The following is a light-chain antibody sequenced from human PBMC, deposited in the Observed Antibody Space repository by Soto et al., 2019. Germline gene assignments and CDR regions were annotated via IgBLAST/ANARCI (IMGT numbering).Light chain of an antibody. CDR2: DNT. Sequence: QSVLTQPPSVSGAPGQRVSISCTGSTSNIGAGYHVHWYQQFPGTAPKLLMYDNTNRPSGVPDRFSGSKSGTSASLAITGLQAEDEADYYCQSYDSSLSSYVFGTGNKVTVL. J-gene: IGLJ1*01. CDR1: TSNIGAGYH. CDR3: QSYDSSLSSYV. V-gene: IGLV1-40*01.